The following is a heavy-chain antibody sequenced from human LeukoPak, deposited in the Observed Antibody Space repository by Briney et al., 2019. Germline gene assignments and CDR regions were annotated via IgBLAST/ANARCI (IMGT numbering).Heavy chain of an antibody. Sequence: PGGSLRLSCAASGFTFSEYSMSWVRQAPGKGLEWVSNIRSNGRDTYYTDSVKGRFTISRDNSKNTLYLEINSLRAEDTAVYYCAKGGYTTCFDPWGQGTLVTVSS. J-gene: IGHJ5*02. CDR1: GFTFSEYS. CDR2: IRSNGRDT. V-gene: IGHV3-23*01. CDR3: AKGGYTTCFDP. D-gene: IGHD2-15*01.